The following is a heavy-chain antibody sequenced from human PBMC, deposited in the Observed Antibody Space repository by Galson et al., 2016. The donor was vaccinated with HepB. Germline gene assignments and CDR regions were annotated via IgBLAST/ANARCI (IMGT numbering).Heavy chain of an antibody. D-gene: IGHD3-22*01. CDR3: ARDTGADYYDSSDYYDDAFDI. Sequence: SLRLSCAASGFTFSSYGMHWVRQAPGKGLEWVAAIWYDGSNKYYADSVKGRFTISRDNSKNTLYLQMNSLRAEDTAVYYCARDTGADYYDSSDYYDDAFDIWGQGTMVTVSS. J-gene: IGHJ3*02. V-gene: IGHV3-33*01. CDR1: GFTFSSYG. CDR2: IWYDGSNK.